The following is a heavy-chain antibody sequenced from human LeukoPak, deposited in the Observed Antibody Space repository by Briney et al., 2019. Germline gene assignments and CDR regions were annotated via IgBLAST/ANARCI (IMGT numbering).Heavy chain of an antibody. CDR3: ARDRPSSSWVHYYYYMDV. Sequence: GGSLRLSCAAYGFTFSNHGMDWVRQAPGKGLEWVANIKQDGSEKYYVDSVKGRFTISRDNAKNSLYLQMNSLRAEDTAVYYCARDRPSSSWVHYYYYMDVWGKGTTVTVSS. CDR2: IKQDGSEK. V-gene: IGHV3-7*01. CDR1: GFTFSNHG. J-gene: IGHJ6*03. D-gene: IGHD6-13*01.